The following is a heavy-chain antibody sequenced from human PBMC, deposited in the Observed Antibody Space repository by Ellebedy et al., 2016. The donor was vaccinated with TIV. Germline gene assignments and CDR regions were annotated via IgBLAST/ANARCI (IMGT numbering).Heavy chain of an antibody. V-gene: IGHV3-7*03. J-gene: IGHJ2*01. Sequence: GGSLRLSCAASGFTFSSYWMSWVRQAPGKGLEWVANIKQDGSEKYYVDSVKGRFTISRDNAKNSLYLQMNSLRAEDTAVYYCARQSSGYYSWYFDLWGRGTLVTVSS. CDR2: IKQDGSEK. CDR1: GFTFSSYW. D-gene: IGHD3-22*01. CDR3: ARQSSGYYSWYFDL.